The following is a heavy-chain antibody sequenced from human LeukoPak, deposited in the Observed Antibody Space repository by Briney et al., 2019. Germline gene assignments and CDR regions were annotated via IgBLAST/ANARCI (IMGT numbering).Heavy chain of an antibody. J-gene: IGHJ5*02. V-gene: IGHV4-34*01. CDR2: INHSGSI. CDR3: ARAANWFDP. Sequence: SETLSLTCAVYGGSFSNYYRTWIRQPPGKGLEWIGEINHSGSITYNPSLKSRVTISVDRSKNRFSLKLSSVTAADTAVYYCARAANWFDPWGQGTLVTVSS. CDR1: GGSFSNYY.